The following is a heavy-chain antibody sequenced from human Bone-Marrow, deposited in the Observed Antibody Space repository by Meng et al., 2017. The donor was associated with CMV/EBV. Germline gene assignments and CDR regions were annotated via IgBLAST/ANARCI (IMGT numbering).Heavy chain of an antibody. J-gene: IGHJ6*02. D-gene: IGHD2-2*01. CDR1: GGSFSGYY. CDR2: INHSGST. Sequence: GSLRLPCTVYGGSFSGYYWSWIRQPPGKGLEWIGEINHSGSTNYNPSLKSRVTISVDTSKNQFSLKLSSVTAADTAVYYCARGRGGYCSSWWGCDGPYGMDVWGQGTTVTVSS. V-gene: IGHV4-34*01. CDR3: ARGRGGYCSSWWGCDGPYGMDV.